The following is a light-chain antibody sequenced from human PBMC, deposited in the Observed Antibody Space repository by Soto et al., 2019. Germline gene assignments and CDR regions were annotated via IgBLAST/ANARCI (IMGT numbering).Light chain of an antibody. Sequence: EVVLTQSPGTLSLSPGERASLSCRASQSVSNNYLAWYQQKPGQSPTLLIFGSTDRATGIPDRFGGSGSGTDFTLTISRLEPEDFAVYYCQQYGSSPPYTFGQGTKLEIK. V-gene: IGKV3-20*01. CDR2: GST. CDR1: QSVSNNY. CDR3: QQYGSSPPYT. J-gene: IGKJ2*01.